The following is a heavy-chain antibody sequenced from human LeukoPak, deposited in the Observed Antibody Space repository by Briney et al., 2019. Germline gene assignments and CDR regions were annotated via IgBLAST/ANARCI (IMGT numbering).Heavy chain of an antibody. D-gene: IGHD6-19*01. J-gene: IGHJ4*02. CDR3: AIEQGGSGWYWRGY. CDR2: INTDGSST. CDR1: GFTFISYG. V-gene: IGHV3-74*01. Sequence: GGSLRLSCAASGFTFISYGMQWIRQAPGKGLVWVSRINTDGSSTNYADSVKGRFTISRDNAKNSLYLQMNSLRAEDTAVYYCAIEQGGSGWYWRGYWGQGTLVTVSS.